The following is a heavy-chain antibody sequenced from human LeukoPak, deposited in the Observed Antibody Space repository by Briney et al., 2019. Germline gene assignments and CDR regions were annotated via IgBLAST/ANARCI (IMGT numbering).Heavy chain of an antibody. CDR3: AIDLFAASREWYRSGFDV. CDR2: IYSGSDT. J-gene: IGHJ6*02. Sequence: PGGSLRLSCAASGFTVSSNPMRWVRQAAGKGLEWVSIIYSGSDTYYAASVKGRFTISRGIYKNKLSLEMNSMIGADTAVSYYAIDLFAASREWYRSGFDVWGQGTTVSVSS. D-gene: IGHD3-3*01. CDR1: GFTVSSNP. V-gene: IGHV3-53*01.